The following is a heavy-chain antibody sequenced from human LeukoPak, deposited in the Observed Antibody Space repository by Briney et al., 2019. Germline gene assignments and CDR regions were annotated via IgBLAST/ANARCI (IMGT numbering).Heavy chain of an antibody. D-gene: IGHD6-13*01. CDR1: GFTFSNYW. V-gene: IGHV3-7*01. Sequence: GGSLRLSCAASGFTFSNYWMTWVRQAPGKGLEWVANIKPDGSVGYYVDSVRGRFIISRDNAGISLYLQMNSLRVEDTAVYYCTQNLVAAAGDHWGQGTLLIVSS. J-gene: IGHJ4*02. CDR3: TQNLVAAAGDH. CDR2: IKPDGSVG.